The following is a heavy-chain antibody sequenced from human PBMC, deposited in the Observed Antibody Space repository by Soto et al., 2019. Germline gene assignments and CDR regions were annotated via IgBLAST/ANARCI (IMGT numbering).Heavy chain of an antibody. CDR1: GYTFSDYY. CDR2: TNPKSGAT. J-gene: IGHJ6*02. D-gene: IGHD7-27*01. V-gene: IGHV1-2*04. Sequence: QVQLVQSGAEVKKPGASVKVSCKASGYTFSDYYIHWVRQAPGQGLEWMGWTNPKSGATNYAQKFQGWVTMTRDTSISTVYMELNRLRPDDTAVYYCARDANWGSAFYYGMDVWGQGTTVTVSS. CDR3: ARDANWGSAFYYGMDV.